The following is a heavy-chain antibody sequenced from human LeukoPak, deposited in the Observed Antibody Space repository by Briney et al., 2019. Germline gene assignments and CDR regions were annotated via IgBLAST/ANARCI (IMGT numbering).Heavy chain of an antibody. CDR1: GYTFTSYG. D-gene: IGHD3-3*01. V-gene: IGHV1-18*01. CDR2: ISAYNGNT. J-gene: IGHJ4*02. Sequence: ASVKVSCKASGYTFTSYGISWVRQAPGQGLEWMGWISAYNGNTNYAQKLQGRVTMTTDTSTSTAYMELRSLRSDDTAVYCCARAGYYDFWSGYSAFDYWGQGTLVTVSS. CDR3: ARAGYYDFWSGYSAFDY.